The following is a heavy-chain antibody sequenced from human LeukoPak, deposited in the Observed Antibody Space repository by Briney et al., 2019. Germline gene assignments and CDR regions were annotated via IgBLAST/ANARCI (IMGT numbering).Heavy chain of an antibody. V-gene: IGHV1-3*01. D-gene: IGHD2-15*01. CDR3: ARGGREKKITP. CDR2: INAGNGNT. Sequence: ASVKVSCKASGYTFTSYAMHWVRQAPGQRLEWMGWINAGNGNTKYSQKFQGRVTITRDTSASTAYMERSSLRSEDTAVYYCARGGREKKITPWGQGTLVTVSS. CDR1: GYTFTSYA. J-gene: IGHJ5*02.